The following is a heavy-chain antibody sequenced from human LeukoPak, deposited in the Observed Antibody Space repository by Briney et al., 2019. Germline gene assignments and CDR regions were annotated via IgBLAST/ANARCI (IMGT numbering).Heavy chain of an antibody. Sequence: PSETLSLTCAVYGGSFSDYYWSWIRQPPGKGLEWIGYIYYSGSTNYNPSLKSRVTISVDTSKNQFSLKLSSVTAADTAVYYCARGIVRWAPSFDIWGQGTMVTVSS. J-gene: IGHJ3*02. D-gene: IGHD4-23*01. CDR1: GGSFSDYY. CDR2: IYYSGST. CDR3: ARGIVRWAPSFDI. V-gene: IGHV4-59*12.